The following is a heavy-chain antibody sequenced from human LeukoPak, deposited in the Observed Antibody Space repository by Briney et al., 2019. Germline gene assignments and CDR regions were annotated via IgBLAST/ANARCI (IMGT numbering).Heavy chain of an antibody. CDR1: GFTLSTYW. CDR3: ARDYWNYFNS. Sequence: GGSLRLSCAASGFTLSTYWMAWVRQAPGKGLEWVANINQNGREKNYVDSVKGRFTISRDNAKNSLYLQMDSLRVEDTALYYCARDYWNYFNSWGRGTLVTVSS. V-gene: IGHV3-7*01. J-gene: IGHJ4*02. CDR2: INQNGREK. D-gene: IGHD2-15*01.